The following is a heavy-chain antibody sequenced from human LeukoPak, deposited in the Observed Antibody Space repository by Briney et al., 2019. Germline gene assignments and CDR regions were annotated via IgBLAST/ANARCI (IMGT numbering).Heavy chain of an antibody. CDR2: MNPNSGNT. J-gene: IGHJ6*02. V-gene: IGHV1-8*01. CDR1: GYTFTSYD. Sequence: ASVKVSCKASGYTFTSYDINWVRQATGQGLEWMGWMNPNSGNTGYAQKFQGRVTITRNTSISTAYMELSSLRSEDTAVYYCARVDMTTSPLYYYYYGMDVWGQGTTVTVSS. D-gene: IGHD4-11*01. CDR3: ARVDMTTSPLYYYYYGMDV.